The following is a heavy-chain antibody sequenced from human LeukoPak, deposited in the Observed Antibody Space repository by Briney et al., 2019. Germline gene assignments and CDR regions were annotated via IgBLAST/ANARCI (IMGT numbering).Heavy chain of an antibody. CDR3: AREYSSSRYLDY. J-gene: IGHJ4*02. Sequence: SETLSLTCTVSAGSISAYYWSWIRQPAGKGLEWIGRLHSSGSSNYSPSLQSRVTMSVDTSKNQFSLNLSSITAADTAVYFCAREYSSSRYLDYWGQGILVTVSS. CDR2: LHSSGSS. D-gene: IGHD2-2*01. V-gene: IGHV4-4*07. CDR1: AGSISAYY.